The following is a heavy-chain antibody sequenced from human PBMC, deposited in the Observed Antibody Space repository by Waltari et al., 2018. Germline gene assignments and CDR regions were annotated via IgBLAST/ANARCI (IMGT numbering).Heavy chain of an antibody. Sequence: QVQLQQWGAGLLKPSETLSLTCAVYGGSFSGYYWSWIRQPPGKGLEWIGEINHRGSTNDNPPLKSRVTISVDTSKNQFSLRLSSVTAADTAVYYCASSTVTRRTYYYYGMDVWGQGTTVTVSS. CDR1: GGSFSGYY. CDR2: INHRGST. CDR3: ASSTVTRRTYYYYGMDV. D-gene: IGHD4-4*01. V-gene: IGHV4-34*01. J-gene: IGHJ6*02.